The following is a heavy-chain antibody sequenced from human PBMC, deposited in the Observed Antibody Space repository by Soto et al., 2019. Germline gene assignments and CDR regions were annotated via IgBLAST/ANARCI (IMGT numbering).Heavy chain of an antibody. V-gene: IGHV3-30-3*01. D-gene: IGHD1-1*01. J-gene: IGHJ4*02. CDR2: MSYDGSNK. CDR3: ARDRTLFGTGSTYYFDY. CDR1: GFTFSSYA. Sequence: QVQLVESGGGVVQPGRSLRLSCAASGFTFSSYAMHWVRQAPGKGLKWVAVMSYDGSNKYYADSVKGRFTIARDNSKNTLYLQLNSLTVEDTAVYYCARDRTLFGTGSTYYFDYWGQGTLVAVSS.